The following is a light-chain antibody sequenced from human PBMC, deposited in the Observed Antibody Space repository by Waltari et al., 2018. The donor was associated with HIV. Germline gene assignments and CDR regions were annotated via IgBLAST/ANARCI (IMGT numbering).Light chain of an antibody. V-gene: IGKV3-20*01. CDR1: QGSSSSY. J-gene: IGKJ5*01. CDR3: QQYGSSRIS. CDR2: GAS. Sequence: EIVLTQSPGTLSLSPGERATLSCRASQGSSSSYLTWYQQKRGQAPRLLIYGASNRATGIPDRFSGSGSGTDFTLTISRLEPEDFAVYYCQQYGSSRISFGQGTRLEIK.